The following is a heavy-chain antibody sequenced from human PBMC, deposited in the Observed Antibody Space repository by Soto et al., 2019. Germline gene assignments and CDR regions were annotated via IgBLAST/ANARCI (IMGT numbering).Heavy chain of an antibody. D-gene: IGHD3-10*01. Sequence: SETLSLTCTVSGGSVSSGSHYWSWIRQPPGKGLEWIGYIHYSGSTNYNPSLKSRVIISVDTSKNQFSLKLSSVTAADTAMYYCARGYYGSGSGGYYFDYWGQGTLVTVSS. J-gene: IGHJ4*02. CDR3: ARGYYGSGSGGYYFDY. CDR2: IHYSGST. V-gene: IGHV4-61*01. CDR1: GGSVSSGSHY.